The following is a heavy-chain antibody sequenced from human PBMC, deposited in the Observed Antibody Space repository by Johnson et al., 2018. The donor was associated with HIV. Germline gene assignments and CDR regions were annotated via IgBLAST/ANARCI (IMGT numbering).Heavy chain of an antibody. V-gene: IGHV3-33*08. Sequence: QVQLVESGGGVVQPGRSLRLSCAASGFTFSNYGMHWVRQAPGKGLEWVAFIRYVGSSKYYADSVKGRFTISRDNSKNTLYLQMNSLRAEDTAVYYCARDKAVGYSSGWHAFDIWGQGTMVTVSS. D-gene: IGHD6-19*01. CDR3: ARDKAVGYSSGWHAFDI. CDR2: IRYVGSSK. J-gene: IGHJ3*02. CDR1: GFTFSNYG.